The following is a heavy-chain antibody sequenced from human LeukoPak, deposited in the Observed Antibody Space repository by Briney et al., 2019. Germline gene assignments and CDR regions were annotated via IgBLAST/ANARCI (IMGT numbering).Heavy chain of an antibody. V-gene: IGHV3-7*01. D-gene: IGHD2-21*01. CDR1: GFTFSSYA. J-gene: IGHJ4*02. CDR2: IKQDGSEK. Sequence: GGSLRLSCAASGFTFSSYAMSWVRQAPGKGLEWVANIKQDGSEKYYVDSVKGRFTISRDNAKNSLYLQMNSLRAEDTAVYYCARSISNYWGQGTLVTVSS. CDR3: ARSISNY.